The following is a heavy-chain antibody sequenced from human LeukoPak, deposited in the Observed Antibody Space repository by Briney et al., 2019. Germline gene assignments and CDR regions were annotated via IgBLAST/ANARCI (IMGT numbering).Heavy chain of an antibody. J-gene: IGHJ4*02. V-gene: IGHV3-11*04. CDR1: TVTLSNYY. Sequence: PGRSLRLSCTSSTVTLSNYYMSWIRQARGQGLDCISYISNIGTTTFYADSVKGRFTISRDNGKNSLHLQMNSLTAEDTAVYYCACDISNKGFDYWGQGTLVTVSS. CDR3: ACDISNKGFDY. D-gene: IGHD2/OR15-2a*01. CDR2: ISNIGTTT.